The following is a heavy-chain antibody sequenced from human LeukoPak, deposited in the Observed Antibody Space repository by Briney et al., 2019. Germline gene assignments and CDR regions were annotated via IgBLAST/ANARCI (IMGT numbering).Heavy chain of an antibody. CDR2: MNPNSGNT. D-gene: IGHD5-12*01. Sequence: GASVTVSCKASGYTFTSHDINWVRQAPGQGLEWMGWMNPNSGNTGYAQKFQGRVTMTRNTSISTAYMELSSLRSEDTAVYYCARKSATGDYWGQGTLVTVSS. CDR1: GYTFTSHD. J-gene: IGHJ4*02. CDR3: ARKSATGDY. V-gene: IGHV1-8*01.